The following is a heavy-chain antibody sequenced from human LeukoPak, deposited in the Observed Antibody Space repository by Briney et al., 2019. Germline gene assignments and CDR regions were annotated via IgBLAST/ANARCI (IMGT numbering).Heavy chain of an antibody. CDR1: GFTFNTYA. V-gene: IGHV3-23*01. CDR2: ISGSGDST. CDR3: AKELREGRFTAMVQIDY. D-gene: IGHD5-18*01. J-gene: IGHJ4*02. Sequence: GGSLRLSCAASGFTFNTYAMNWVRHAPGKGLEWVSAISGSGDSTYYADSVKGRFSISRDNSRNTLSLQMNSLRADDTAVFYCAKELREGRFTAMVQIDYWGQGTLVTVSS.